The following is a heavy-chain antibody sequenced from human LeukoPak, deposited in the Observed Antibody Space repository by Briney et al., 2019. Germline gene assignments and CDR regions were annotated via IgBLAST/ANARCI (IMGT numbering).Heavy chain of an antibody. CDR3: AREGPIEYSSSSGGNYYYYYYMDV. CDR1: GYTFTSYD. V-gene: IGHV7-4-1*02. D-gene: IGHD6-6*01. Sequence: ASVKVSCKASGYTFTSYDINWVRQATGQGLEWMGWINTNTGNPTYAQGFTGRFVFSLDTSVSTAYLQISSLKAEDTAVYYCAREGPIEYSSSSGGNYYYYYYMDVWGKGTTVTVSS. J-gene: IGHJ6*03. CDR2: INTNTGNP.